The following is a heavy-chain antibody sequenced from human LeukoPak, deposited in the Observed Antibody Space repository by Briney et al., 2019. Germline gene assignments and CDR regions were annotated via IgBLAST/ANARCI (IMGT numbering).Heavy chain of an antibody. J-gene: IGHJ4*01. CDR2: IYNSGST. CDR3: ARATTSRGILPYFYY. D-gene: IGHD2/OR15-2a*01. CDR1: GGSISSYY. Sequence: SETLSLTCTVSGGSISSYYWSWIRQPAGKGLEWIGRIYNSGSTNYNPSLESRVTMSVDTYKNQFPLMLSSVPAADTAELYCARATTSRGILPYFYYGGQGTLVTVSS. V-gene: IGHV4-4*07.